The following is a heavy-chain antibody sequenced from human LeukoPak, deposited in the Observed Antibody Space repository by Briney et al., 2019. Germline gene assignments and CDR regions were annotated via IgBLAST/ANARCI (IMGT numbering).Heavy chain of an antibody. CDR1: GYSFTSYG. CDR3: ARDDQIVVAGIVGY. J-gene: IGHJ4*02. V-gene: IGHV1-18*01. D-gene: IGHD6-19*01. Sequence: ASVEVSCKASGYSFTSYGINWVRQAPGQGLEWMGWISAYNGNTNYAQKLQGRVTMTTDTSTSTAYMELRSLRSDDTAVYYCARDDQIVVAGIVGYWGQGTLVTVSS. CDR2: ISAYNGNT.